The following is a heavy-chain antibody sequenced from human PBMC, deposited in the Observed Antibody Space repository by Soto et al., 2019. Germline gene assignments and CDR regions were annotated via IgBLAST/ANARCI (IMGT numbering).Heavy chain of an antibody. CDR3: VRDLRQTSRSGVAYNWFDP. V-gene: IGHV4-59*01. CDR2: SGST. D-gene: IGHD6-25*01. CDR1: GGSINSYY. J-gene: IGHJ5*02. Sequence: SETLSLTCTVSGGSINSYYWSWIRQPPGKGLEWIGYSGSTNYNPSLKSRLTISVDASKNQFSLKLSSVTAADTAVYYCVRDLRQTSRSGVAYNWFDPWGEGTLVTVSS.